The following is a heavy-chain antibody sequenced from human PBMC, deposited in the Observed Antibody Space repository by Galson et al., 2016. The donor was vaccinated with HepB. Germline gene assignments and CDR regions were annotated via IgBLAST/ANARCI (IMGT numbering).Heavy chain of an antibody. CDR3: ARDRSRFSSGYYTGARDVFAI. J-gene: IGHJ3*02. D-gene: IGHD3-3*01. V-gene: IGHV3-21*01. CDR1: GFSFSTYT. CDR2: ISSSSAYV. Sequence: SLRLSCAASGFSFSTYTMNWVRQAPGKGLEWISYISSSSAYVDYADSVKGRFTISRENAKNSLYLQMNSLRAEDTAVYYCARDRSRFSSGYYTGARDVFAIWGQGQWSPSLQ.